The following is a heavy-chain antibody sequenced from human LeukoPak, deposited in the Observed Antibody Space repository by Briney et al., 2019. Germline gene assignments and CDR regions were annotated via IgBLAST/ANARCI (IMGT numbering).Heavy chain of an antibody. J-gene: IGHJ3*02. CDR1: GGSISSGGYS. Sequence: SETLSLTCAVSGGSISSGGYSWSWIRQPPGKGLEWIGYIYHSGSTYYNPSLKSRVTISVDRSKNQFSLKLSSVTAADTAVYYCARGYYLDALDIWGRGTMVTVSS. CDR2: IYHSGST. V-gene: IGHV4-30-2*01. D-gene: IGHD3-22*01. CDR3: ARGYYLDALDI.